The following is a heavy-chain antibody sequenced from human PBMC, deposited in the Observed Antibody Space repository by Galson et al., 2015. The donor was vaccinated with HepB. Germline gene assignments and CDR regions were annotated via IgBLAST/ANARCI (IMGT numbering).Heavy chain of an antibody. CDR2: ITTSSSYV. J-gene: IGHJ4*02. Sequence: SLRLSCAASGFTFSSYRMNWVRQAPGKGLEWVSSITTSSSYVYYAESVKGRFTISRDNAKNSLYLQMNSLRAEDTATYYCARINSYGTGPLDYWGQGALVTVSS. CDR1: GFTFSSYR. V-gene: IGHV3-21*01. D-gene: IGHD1-1*01. CDR3: ARINSYGTGPLDY.